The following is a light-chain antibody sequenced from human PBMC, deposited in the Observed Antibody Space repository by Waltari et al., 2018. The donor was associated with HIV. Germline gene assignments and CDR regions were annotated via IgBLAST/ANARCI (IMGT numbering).Light chain of an antibody. J-gene: IGKJ2*01. V-gene: IGKV1-39*01. CDR2: AAS. Sequence: TQSPSSLSASVGDRVTITCRASQNISNYLNWYQQKPGKAPKLLIDAASRLQSGVPSRFSGSGSGTDFTLTISSLQPEDFATYYCQQTYSTPPYTFGQGTKLEIK. CDR3: QQTYSTPPYT. CDR1: QNISNY.